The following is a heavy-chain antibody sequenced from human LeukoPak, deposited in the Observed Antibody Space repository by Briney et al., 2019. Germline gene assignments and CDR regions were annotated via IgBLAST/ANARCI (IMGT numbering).Heavy chain of an antibody. Sequence: SETLSLTCAVSGGSISSGGYSWSWIRQPPGKGLEWIGYIYHSGSTYYNPSLKSRVTISVDRSKNQFSLKLSSVTAADTAVYYCARVVGTVRGVNWFDPWGQGTLVTVSS. J-gene: IGHJ5*02. CDR2: IYHSGST. D-gene: IGHD3-10*01. CDR1: GGSISSGGYS. CDR3: ARVVGTVRGVNWFDP. V-gene: IGHV4-30-2*01.